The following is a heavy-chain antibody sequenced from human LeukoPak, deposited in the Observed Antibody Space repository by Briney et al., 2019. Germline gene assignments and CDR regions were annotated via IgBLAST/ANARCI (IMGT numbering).Heavy chain of an antibody. Sequence: PSETLSLTCAVYGGSFSGYYWSWIRQPPGKGLEWIGEINHSGSTNYNPSLKSRVTISVDTSKNQFSLKLSSVAAADTAVYYCAREHDSGMDVWGQGTTVTASS. CDR1: GGSFSGYY. J-gene: IGHJ6*02. V-gene: IGHV4-34*01. CDR2: INHSGST. CDR3: AREHDSGMDV. D-gene: IGHD2-21*02.